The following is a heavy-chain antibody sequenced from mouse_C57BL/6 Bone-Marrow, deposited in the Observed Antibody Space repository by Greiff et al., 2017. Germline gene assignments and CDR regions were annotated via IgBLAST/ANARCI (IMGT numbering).Heavy chain of an antibody. V-gene: IGHV1-39*01. CDR2: LNPNYGTT. CDR1: GYSFTDYN. Sequence: VQLQQSGPELVKPGASVKISCKASGYSFTDYNMNWVKQSNGTSLEWIGVLNPNYGTTSYNQKFKGKATLTVEQSSSTAYMQLNSLTSEDSAVDYGARGGNYRGYCDYWGQGTTLTVSS. D-gene: IGHD2-1*01. CDR3: ARGGNYRGYCDY. J-gene: IGHJ2*01.